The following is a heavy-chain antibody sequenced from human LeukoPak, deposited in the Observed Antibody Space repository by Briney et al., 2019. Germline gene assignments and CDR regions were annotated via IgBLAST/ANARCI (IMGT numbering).Heavy chain of an antibody. V-gene: IGHV3-48*03. CDR1: GFTFSSYE. CDR3: ARGTMIDPYYFDY. J-gene: IGHJ4*02. D-gene: IGHD3-22*01. Sequence: GGSLRLSCAASGFTFSSYEMNWVRQPPGKGLEWVSYISSSGSTIYYADSVKGRFTISRDNAKNSPYLQMNSVRAEDTAVYYCARGTMIDPYYFDYWGQGTLVTVSS. CDR2: ISSSGSTI.